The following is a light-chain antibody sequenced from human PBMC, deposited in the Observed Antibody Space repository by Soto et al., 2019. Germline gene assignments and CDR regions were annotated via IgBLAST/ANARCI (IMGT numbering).Light chain of an antibody. Sequence: QSALTQPHSVSGSPGQSVAISCSGTSSDVGGYNYVSWYQQHPGKAPKLIIFDVNKRPSGVPDRFSGSKSGSTASLTISGLQAEDEADYYFCSYGGSFYVVGTGTKVTVL. CDR2: DVN. V-gene: IGLV2-11*01. CDR1: SSDVGGYNY. J-gene: IGLJ1*01. CDR3: CSYGGSFYV.